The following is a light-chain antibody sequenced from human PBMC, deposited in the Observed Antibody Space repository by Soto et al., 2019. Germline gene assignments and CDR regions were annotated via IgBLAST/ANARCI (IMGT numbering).Light chain of an antibody. CDR3: EAWDDNLNGPV. J-gene: IGLJ7*01. Sequence: QPVLTQPPSASGTPGQRVTISCSGSSTNIGRNTVSWYQQVPRTAPKLLIYTNDQRPSGVPDRFSGSKSGTSASLAISGLQSEDEADYYCEAWDDNLNGPVFGGGTQLTVL. CDR1: STNIGRNT. CDR2: TND. V-gene: IGLV1-44*01.